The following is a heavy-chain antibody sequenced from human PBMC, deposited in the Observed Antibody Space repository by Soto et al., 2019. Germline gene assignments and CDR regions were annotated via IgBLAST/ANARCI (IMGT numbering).Heavy chain of an antibody. CDR3: ATSGSGWYLF. CDR2: MNPNNGNT. V-gene: IGHV1-8*01. CDR1: GYTFTSYD. Sequence: QVQLVQSGAEVKKPGASGKVSCKVSGYTFTSYDINWVRQATGQGLEWMGWMNPNNGNTGFAQKFQGRITMTRNTSISTAYIELSSLRSEDTAVYYCATSGSGWYLFWGQGTLVTVSS. J-gene: IGHJ4*02. D-gene: IGHD6-19*01.